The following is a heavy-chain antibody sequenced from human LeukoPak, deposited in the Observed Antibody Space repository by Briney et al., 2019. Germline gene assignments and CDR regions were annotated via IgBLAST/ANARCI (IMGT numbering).Heavy chain of an antibody. V-gene: IGHV3-23*01. CDR1: GFTFSSYA. CDR2: IVDTGDST. CDR3: AKERGHPLANYYMDV. D-gene: IGHD1-26*01. J-gene: IGHJ6*03. Sequence: GRSLRLSWAESGFTFSSYAMSWVRQAPGKGLEWVSTIVDTGDSTFYADSVRGRFTISRDSSKNTLYLQMNSLRAEDTAVYSCAKERGHPLANYYMDVWGKGTTVTVSS.